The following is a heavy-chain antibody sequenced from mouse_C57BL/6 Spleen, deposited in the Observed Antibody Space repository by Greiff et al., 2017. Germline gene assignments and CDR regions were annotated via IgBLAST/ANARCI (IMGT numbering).Heavy chain of an antibody. Sequence: VQLQQSGAELVKPGASVKLSCKASGYTFTSYWMHWVKQRPGRGLEWIGRIDPSRGGTKYNEKFKSKATLTVDKPSSTAYMQLNCLTSEDSAVYYCARERVTTFAYWGHTPLVTASA. J-gene: IGHJ3*01. V-gene: IGHV1-72*01. CDR3: ARERVTTFAY. CDR1: GYTFTSYW. D-gene: IGHD2-2*01. CDR2: IDPSRGGT.